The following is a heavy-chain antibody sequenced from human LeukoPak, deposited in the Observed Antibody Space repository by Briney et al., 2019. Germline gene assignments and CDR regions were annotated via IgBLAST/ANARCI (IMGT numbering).Heavy chain of an antibody. V-gene: IGHV1-2*06. J-gene: IGHJ4*02. D-gene: IGHD6-13*01. Sequence: ASVKVSCKASGYTFTGYYLHWVRQAPGQGFEWMGRINPNSGGTNYAQKFRGRVTMTRDTSISTVYMELSRLRSDDTAVYYCARGEAGYPDYWGQGTLVTVS. CDR1: GYTFTGYY. CDR2: INPNSGGT. CDR3: ARGEAGYPDY.